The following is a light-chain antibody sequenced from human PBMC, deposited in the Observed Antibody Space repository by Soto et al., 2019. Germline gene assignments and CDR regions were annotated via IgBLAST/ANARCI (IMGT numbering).Light chain of an antibody. CDR1: SSDVGSHDF. CDR2: AVR. Sequence: QSVLTQPASVSGSPGQSITISCTGTSSDVGSHDFVSWYQQHPGTAPKLMIYAVRERPSGVSNRFSGSKSGNTASLTISWLQAEDEADYYCCLDAGSLTWVFGGGTKLTVL. V-gene: IGLV2-23*02. CDR3: CLDAGSLTWV. J-gene: IGLJ3*02.